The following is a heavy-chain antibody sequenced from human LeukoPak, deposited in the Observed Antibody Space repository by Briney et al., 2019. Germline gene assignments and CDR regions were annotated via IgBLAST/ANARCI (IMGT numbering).Heavy chain of an antibody. CDR3: AKESQYSGNYY. CDR2: ISGSGDST. Sequence: GGSLRLSCAASGFTFSSYAMSWVLQAPGKGLEWVSGISGSGDSTYYADSVKGRFTISRDNSKNTLYLQMNSLRAEDTAVYYCAKESQYSGNYYWGQGTLVTVSS. J-gene: IGHJ4*02. V-gene: IGHV3-23*01. D-gene: IGHD1-26*01. CDR1: GFTFSSYA.